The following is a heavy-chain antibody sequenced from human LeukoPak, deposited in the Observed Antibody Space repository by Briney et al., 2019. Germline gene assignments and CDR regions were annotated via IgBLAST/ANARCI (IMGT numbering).Heavy chain of an antibody. J-gene: IGHJ4*02. V-gene: IGHV4-39*07. Sequence: SETLSLTCTVSGGSINTPNYYWGWIRQTPGKGLEWIGNIFYSGGTYYSPSLTSRVTISLDTSRNQFSLKLNSVTAADTAVYYCASSGIAAAAPLDYWGQGTLVTVSS. D-gene: IGHD6-13*01. CDR2: IFYSGGT. CDR3: ASSGIAAAAPLDY. CDR1: GGSINTPNYY.